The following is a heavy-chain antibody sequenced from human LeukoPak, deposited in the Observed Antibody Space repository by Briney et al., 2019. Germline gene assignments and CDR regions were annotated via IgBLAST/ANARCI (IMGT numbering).Heavy chain of an antibody. CDR1: GFTFSRYD. CDR3: ARGLQFTLTTYCFDY. V-gene: IGHV3-13*01. CDR2: IGTAGDT. Sequence: GGSLRLSCAAPGFTFSRYDMPWVRQVTGKGLEWVSAIGTAGDTYYPGSVKGRFTVSRENAKNSLYLQMNSLRAGDTAVYYCARGLQFTLTTYCFDYWGQGTLVTVSS. J-gene: IGHJ4*02.